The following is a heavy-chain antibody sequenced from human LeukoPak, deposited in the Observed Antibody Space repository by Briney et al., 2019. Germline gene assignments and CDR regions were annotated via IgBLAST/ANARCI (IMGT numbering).Heavy chain of an antibody. V-gene: IGHV4-59*12. D-gene: IGHD3-3*01. CDR3: ARSSYYDFWSGYYYFDY. CDR1: GGSISSYY. J-gene: IGHJ4*02. CDR2: IYYSGSI. Sequence: PSETLSLTCTVSGGSISSYYWSWVRQPPGKGLEWVGYIYYSGSINYNPSLTSRVTISVDTSKNQFSLKLSFVTAADTAVYYCARSSYYDFWSGYYYFDYWGQGTLVTVSS.